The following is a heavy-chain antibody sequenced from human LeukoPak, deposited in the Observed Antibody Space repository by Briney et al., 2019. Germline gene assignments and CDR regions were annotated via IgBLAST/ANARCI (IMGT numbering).Heavy chain of an antibody. CDR3: ARSAALGPYYYYMDV. J-gene: IGHJ6*03. Sequence: GGSXXXXXAASGFTFSSXGXXXVRQAPGKGXXXXAFIRYDGSNKYYADSVKGGFTISRDNSKNTLYLQMNSLRAEDTAVYYCARSAALGPYYYYMDVWGKGTTVTVSS. D-gene: IGHD6-25*01. CDR2: IRYDGSNK. CDR1: GFTFSSXG. V-gene: IGHV3-30*02.